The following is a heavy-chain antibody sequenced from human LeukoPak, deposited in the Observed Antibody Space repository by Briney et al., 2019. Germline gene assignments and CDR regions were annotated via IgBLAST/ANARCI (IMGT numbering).Heavy chain of an antibody. CDR2: IKEDGSEK. CDR1: GFIFSSYW. Sequence: AGGSLRLSCAASGFIFSSYWMSWVRQAPGKGLEWVANIKEDGSEKYYVDSVKGRFTISRDNAKNSLDLQMNSLRAEDTAVYYCARSPLARRTSYFDYGGKGTLVPASS. J-gene: IGHJ4*02. D-gene: IGHD1-1*01. V-gene: IGHV3-7*01. CDR3: ARSPLARRTSYFDY.